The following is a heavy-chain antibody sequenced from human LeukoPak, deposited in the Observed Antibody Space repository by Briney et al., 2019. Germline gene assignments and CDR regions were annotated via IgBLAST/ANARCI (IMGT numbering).Heavy chain of an antibody. CDR3: ARGSHYDSSGFTLFDL. CDR1: GFTVSSSY. CDR2: IYSGGST. Sequence: GGSLRLSCAASGFTVSSSYMSWVRQAPGKGLEWVSVIYSGGSTYYADSVKGRFAISRDNSQNTLYLQMNSLRAEDTAVYYCARGSHYDSSGFTLFDLWGRGTLVTVFS. D-gene: IGHD3-22*01. J-gene: IGHJ2*01. V-gene: IGHV3-66*01.